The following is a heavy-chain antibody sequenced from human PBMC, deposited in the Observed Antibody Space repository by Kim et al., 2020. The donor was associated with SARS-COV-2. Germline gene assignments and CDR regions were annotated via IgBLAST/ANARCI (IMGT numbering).Heavy chain of an antibody. CDR2: IYYSGST. D-gene: IGHD4-17*01. J-gene: IGHJ5*02. CDR3: ASGYGDYLGDWFDP. V-gene: IGHV4-39*07. CDR1: GGPISSSSYY. Sequence: SETLSLTCTVSGGPISSSSYYWGWIRQPPGKGLEWIGSIYYSGSTYYNPSLKSRVTISVDTSKNQFSLKLSSVTAADTAVYYCASGYGDYLGDWFDPWGQGTLVTVSS.